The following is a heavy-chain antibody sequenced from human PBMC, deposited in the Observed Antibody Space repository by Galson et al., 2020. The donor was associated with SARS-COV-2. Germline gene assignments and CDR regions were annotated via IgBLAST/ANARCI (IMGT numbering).Heavy chain of an antibody. CDR3: AREEMTTTNSFDY. CDR2: INPNSGGT. J-gene: IGHJ4*02. D-gene: IGHD1-1*01. Sequence: ASVKVSYKTSGYPFTGYYIHWVRQAPGQGLEWMGWINPNSGGTDYAQKFQGRVTMTRDTSITTAYVEISSLRSDDTAVYYCAREEMTTTNSFDYWGQGTLVTVSS. CDR1: GYPFTGYY. V-gene: IGHV1-2*02.